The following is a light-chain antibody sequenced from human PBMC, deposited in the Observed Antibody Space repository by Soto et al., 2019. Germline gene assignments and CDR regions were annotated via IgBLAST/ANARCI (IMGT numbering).Light chain of an antibody. J-gene: IGKJ2*02. CDR3: QQNYTTGCT. V-gene: IGKV1-5*03. Sequence: DIQMTQSPSTLSGSVGDRVTITCRASQTISSWLAWYQQKPGKAPKLLIYKASSLKSGVPSRFSGIGSGTDFTLTISSLQPEDSATYFCQQNYTTGCTLGLGTKVDI. CDR2: KAS. CDR1: QTISSW.